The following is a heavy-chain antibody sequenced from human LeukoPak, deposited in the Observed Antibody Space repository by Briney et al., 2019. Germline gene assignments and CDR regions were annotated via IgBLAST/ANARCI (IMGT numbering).Heavy chain of an antibody. V-gene: IGHV3-7*03. D-gene: IGHD3-3*01. CDR2: IKLDGSEK. CDR1: GFTFGKYW. J-gene: IGHJ4*02. Sequence: QSGGSLRLSCVASGFTFGKYWMSWVRQAPGKGLEWVANIKLDGSEKNYVDPVKGRFTISRDNTKNSLYLQMNSLRAEDTAVFYCARDQYDTWSRRGNFDSWGQGTLVIVSS. CDR3: ARDQYDTWSRRGNFDS.